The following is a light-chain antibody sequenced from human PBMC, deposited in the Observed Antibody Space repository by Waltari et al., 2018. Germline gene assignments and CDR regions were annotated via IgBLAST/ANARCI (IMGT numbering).Light chain of an antibody. CDR3: QQYKYWPLT. J-gene: IGKJ4*01. CDR1: QSVGTY. Sequence: EIVMTQSPATLSVSPGERATLSRRASQSVGTYLAWYQEKPGQGPRLLISGASIRATGIPARFSGSGSGTEFTLTISSLQSEDFAVYYCQQYKYWPLTFGGGTKVEIK. V-gene: IGKV3-15*01. CDR2: GAS.